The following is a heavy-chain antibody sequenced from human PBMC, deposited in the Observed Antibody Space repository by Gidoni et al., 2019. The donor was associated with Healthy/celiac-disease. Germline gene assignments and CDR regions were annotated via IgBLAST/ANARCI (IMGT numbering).Heavy chain of an antibody. J-gene: IGHJ4*02. D-gene: IGHD4-17*01. CDR3: ARALGVYGDYQDFDY. CDR1: GFTFSSYS. Sequence: EVQLVESGGGLVKPGGSLRLSCAASGFTFSSYSMNWVRQAPGKGLEWVSSISSSSSYIYYADSVKGRFTISRDNAKNSLYQQMNSLRAEDTAVYYCARALGVYGDYQDFDYWGQGTLVTVSS. CDR2: ISSSSSYI. V-gene: IGHV3-21*01.